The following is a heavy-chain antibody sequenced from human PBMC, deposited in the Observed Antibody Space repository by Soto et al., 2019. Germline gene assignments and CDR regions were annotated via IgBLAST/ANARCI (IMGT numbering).Heavy chain of an antibody. CDR2: IYYSGTT. CDR1: GGSISSEGYY. J-gene: IGHJ4*02. CDR3: ARGRGYSYGPYYFDH. D-gene: IGHD5-18*01. Sequence: SETLSLTCTVSGGSISSEGYYWSWFRQLPGKGLEWIGDIYYSGTTYHNPSRRSRLTISGDASKNQFSLKLSSVTDADTALYYCARGRGYSYGPYYFDHWGQGTLVTVSS. V-gene: IGHV4-31*03.